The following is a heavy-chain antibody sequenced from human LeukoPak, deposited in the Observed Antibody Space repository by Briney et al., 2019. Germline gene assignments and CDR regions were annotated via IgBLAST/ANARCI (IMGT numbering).Heavy chain of an antibody. Sequence: GASVKVSCTASGYTFSGDYLTWLRQAPGQGFEWMGWMHPTTGGSNLAQKFQGRVTMTGDIDINTVYMELTGLTSDDTAAYYCARGGATVVGTRADWFDAWGQGTLVTVSS. CDR2: MHPTTGGS. J-gene: IGHJ5*02. CDR3: ARGGATVVGTRADWFDA. D-gene: IGHD6-13*01. CDR1: GYTFSGDY. V-gene: IGHV1-2*02.